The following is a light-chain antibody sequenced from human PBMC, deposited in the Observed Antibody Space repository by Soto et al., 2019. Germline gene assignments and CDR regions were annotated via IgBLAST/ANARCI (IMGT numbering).Light chain of an antibody. J-gene: IGKJ5*01. CDR2: AAS. CDR1: QSISSY. CDR3: QQSYSTLSIT. V-gene: IGKV1-39*01. Sequence: DIHMTQSPSTLSGSVGDRVTITCRASQSISSYLNWYQQKPGKAPKLMIYAASSLQSGVPSRFSGSGSGTEFTLTLSSLQPEDFAAYYCQQSYSTLSITFGQGTRLEIK.